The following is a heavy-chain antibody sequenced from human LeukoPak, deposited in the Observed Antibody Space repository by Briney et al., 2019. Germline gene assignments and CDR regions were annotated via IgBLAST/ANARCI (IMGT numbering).Heavy chain of an antibody. CDR2: VYPCNFDT. V-gene: IGHV5-51*01. CDR1: GYSFTNYW. J-gene: IGHJ6*02. Sequence: GESLKISCKGSGYSFTNYWIAWVRQMPGKGLEWMGSVYPCNFDTRYSPSFQGQVTIAADKSISPVYLKWRSLKASDTAMYFCARRPWNSGIYNNSCGIDVWGQGTTVTVSS. CDR3: ARRPWNSGIYNNSCGIDV. D-gene: IGHD3-10*01.